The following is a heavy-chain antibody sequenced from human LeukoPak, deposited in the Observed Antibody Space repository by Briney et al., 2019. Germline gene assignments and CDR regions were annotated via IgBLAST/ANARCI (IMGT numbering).Heavy chain of an antibody. CDR1: GFTFSSYS. Sequence: PGGSLRLSCAASGFTFSSYSMNWVRQAPGKGLEWVSSISSSSSYIYYADSVKGRFTISRDNAKNSLYLQMNSLRTEDTAVYYCARTGDGYSISRRNYSDYWGQGTLVTVSS. CDR2: ISSSSSYI. V-gene: IGHV3-21*01. CDR3: ARTGDGYSISRRNYSDY. J-gene: IGHJ4*02. D-gene: IGHD5-24*01.